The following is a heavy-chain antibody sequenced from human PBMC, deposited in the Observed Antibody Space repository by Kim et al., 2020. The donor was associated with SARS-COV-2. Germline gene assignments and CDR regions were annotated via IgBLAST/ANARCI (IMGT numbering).Heavy chain of an antibody. D-gene: IGHD6-6*01. CDR2: TYYRSKWYN. CDR3: ARDLRDLAALYFDY. J-gene: IGHJ4*02. CDR1: GDSVSSNSAA. Sequence: SQTLSLTCAISGDSVSSNSAAWNWIRQSPSRGLEWLGRTYYRSKWYNDYAVSVKSRISINADTSKNQFSLQLNSVTPEDTAVYYCARDLRDLAALYFDYWGQGAFVTGSS. V-gene: IGHV6-1*01.